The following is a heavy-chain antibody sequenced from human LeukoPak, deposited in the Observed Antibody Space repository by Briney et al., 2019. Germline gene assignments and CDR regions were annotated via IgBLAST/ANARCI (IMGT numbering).Heavy chain of an antibody. V-gene: IGHV3-33*06. CDR2: LWYDGSKE. CDR1: GFTFRNYG. Sequence: GGSLRLSCVASGFTFRNYGMHWVRQTPGKGLEWVAVLWYDGSKEFYADSVRGRFTISRDNSKNTLYLQMNSLRAEDTAVYYCAKVATDDSSGYYYHTNWYFDLWGRGTLVTVSS. D-gene: IGHD3-22*01. CDR3: AKVATDDSSGYYYHTNWYFDL. J-gene: IGHJ2*01.